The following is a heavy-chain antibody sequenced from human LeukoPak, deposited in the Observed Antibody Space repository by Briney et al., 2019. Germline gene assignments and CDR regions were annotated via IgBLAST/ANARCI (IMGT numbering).Heavy chain of an antibody. D-gene: IGHD6-13*01. V-gene: IGHV1-2*04. CDR1: GYTFTGNY. J-gene: IGHJ4*02. CDR2: INPNSGGT. CDR3: AREYSSSCSDF. Sequence: ASVKVSCKASGYTFTGNYIHWMRQAPGQGLEWMGWINPNSGGTNYAQKFQGWVTMTRDTSISTAYMELSRLKSDDTAVYYCAREYSSSCSDFWGQGTLVTVSS.